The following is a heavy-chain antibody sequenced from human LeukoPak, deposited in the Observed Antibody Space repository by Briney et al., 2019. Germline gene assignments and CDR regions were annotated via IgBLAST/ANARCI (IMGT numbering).Heavy chain of an antibody. Sequence: GRSLRLSCAASGFTFSSYGMHWVRQPPGRGLEWVALIWYDGSNKYYTDSVKGRLTISRDNSKNTLYLQMNSLRAEDTAIYYCAREGPRGNSQFDYWGQGTLVTVSS. CDR2: IWYDGSNK. CDR3: AREGPRGNSQFDY. D-gene: IGHD2/OR15-2a*01. V-gene: IGHV3-33*01. J-gene: IGHJ4*02. CDR1: GFTFSSYG.